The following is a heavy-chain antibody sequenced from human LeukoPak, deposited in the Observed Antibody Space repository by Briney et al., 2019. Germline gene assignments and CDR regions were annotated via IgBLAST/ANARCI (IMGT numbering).Heavy chain of an antibody. D-gene: IGHD3-10*01. Sequence: GASVKVSCKASGYTFTSYGISWVRHAPGQGLEWMGWISAYNGNTNYAQKLQGRVTMTTDTSTSTAYMELRSLRSDDTAVYYCARGTITMVRGVIISHYYYGMDVWGQGTTVTVSS. CDR2: ISAYNGNT. CDR3: ARGTITMVRGVIISHYYYGMDV. J-gene: IGHJ6*02. V-gene: IGHV1-18*01. CDR1: GYTFTSYG.